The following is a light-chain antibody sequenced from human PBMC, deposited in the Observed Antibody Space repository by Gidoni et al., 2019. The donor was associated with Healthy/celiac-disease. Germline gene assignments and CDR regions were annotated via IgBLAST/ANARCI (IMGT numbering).Light chain of an antibody. Sequence: EIVMTQSPATLSVSPGERATLSCRASQSVNSNLAWYQQKPGQAPRLLIYGASIRATGIPARFSGSGSGTEFTLTISILQSEDFAVYYCQQYNNWPRWTFGQGTKVEIK. CDR3: QQYNNWPRWT. CDR1: QSVNSN. V-gene: IGKV3D-15*03. CDR2: GAS. J-gene: IGKJ1*01.